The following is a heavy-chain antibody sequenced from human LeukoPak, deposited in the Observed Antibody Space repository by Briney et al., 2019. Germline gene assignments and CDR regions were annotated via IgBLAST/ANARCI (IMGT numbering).Heavy chain of an antibody. CDR3: ARDYFDSGGYGPLVDYHYYYMDV. CDR2: ISYDGSNR. D-gene: IGHD3-22*01. CDR1: GFTLNSYI. J-gene: IGHJ6*03. V-gene: IGHV3-30*04. Sequence: GGSLRLSCEASGFTLNSYIMHWVRQAPGKGLEWVAVISYDGSNRYYADSVKGRFTISRDNSKSTLYLQMNSLRAEDTALYYCARDYFDSGGYGPLVDYHYYYMDVWGKGTTVTVSS.